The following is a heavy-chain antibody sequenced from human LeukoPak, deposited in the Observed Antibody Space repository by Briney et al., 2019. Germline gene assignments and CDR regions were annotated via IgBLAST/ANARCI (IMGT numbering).Heavy chain of an antibody. D-gene: IGHD5-24*01. CDR1: GGPSSSCY. J-gene: IGHJ4*02. Sequence: KPSETLSLTCTVSGGPSSSCYWSWIRQPPGKGLEWIGYIYYSGSTNYNPSLKGRVTISVDTSKNQFSLKLSSVTAADTAVYYCARHSRDGPEDYWGQGTLVTVSS. CDR2: IYYSGST. CDR3: ARHSRDGPEDY. V-gene: IGHV4-59*08.